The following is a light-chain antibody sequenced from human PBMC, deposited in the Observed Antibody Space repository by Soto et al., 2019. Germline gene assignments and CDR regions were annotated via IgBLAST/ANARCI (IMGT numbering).Light chain of an antibody. CDR1: SSDVGGYNY. CDR3: SSYTSSSTVV. V-gene: IGLV2-14*03. Sequence: QSVLTQPASVSGSPGQSITISCTGTSSDVGGYNYVSWYQQHPGKAPKLMIYDVSNRPSGVSNRFSGSKSGNTASLTISGLQAEDEADYYCSSYTSSSTVVFRGGTQLTVL. CDR2: DVS. J-gene: IGLJ2*01.